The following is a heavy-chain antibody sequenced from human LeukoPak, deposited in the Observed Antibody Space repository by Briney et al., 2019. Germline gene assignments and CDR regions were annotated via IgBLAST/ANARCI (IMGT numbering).Heavy chain of an antibody. Sequence: GGSLRLSCAASGFTVSSNYMSWVRQAPGKGPEWVAVISYDGTNKYYADSVKGRFTISRDNAKNSLYLQMNSLRAEDTAVYYCARGPYCSSTSCAFNWYDPWGQGTLVTVSS. J-gene: IGHJ5*02. CDR3: ARGPYCSSTSCAFNWYDP. V-gene: IGHV3-30*03. CDR2: ISYDGTNK. D-gene: IGHD2-2*01. CDR1: GFTVSSNY.